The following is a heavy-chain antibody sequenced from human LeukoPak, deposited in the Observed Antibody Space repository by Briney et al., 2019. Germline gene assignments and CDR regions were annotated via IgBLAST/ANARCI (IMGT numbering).Heavy chain of an antibody. CDR2: ISGTDDST. CDR3: AKAACTTSCYYNC. Sequence: GRSLRLSCAASGFTFSTYAMSWVRQAPGKGLEWVSTISGTDDSTYYADSVKGRFTISRDNSKNTLYLQMSSLRAEDTAVYYCAKAACTTSCYYNCWGQGTLVTVSS. V-gene: IGHV3-23*01. D-gene: IGHD2-2*01. J-gene: IGHJ4*02. CDR1: GFTFSTYA.